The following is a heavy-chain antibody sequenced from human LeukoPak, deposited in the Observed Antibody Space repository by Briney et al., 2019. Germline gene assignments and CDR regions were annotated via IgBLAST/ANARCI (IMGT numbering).Heavy chain of an antibody. CDR2: IWYDGSNK. Sequence: GRSLRLSCAASGFTFSSYGMHWVRQAPGKGLGWVAVIWYDGSNKYYADSVKGRFTISRDNSKNTLYLQMNSLRAEDTAVYYCARDTSITMVRGVIMPFDYWGQGTLVTVSS. CDR3: ARDTSITMVRGVIMPFDY. J-gene: IGHJ4*02. V-gene: IGHV3-33*01. CDR1: GFTFSSYG. D-gene: IGHD3-10*01.